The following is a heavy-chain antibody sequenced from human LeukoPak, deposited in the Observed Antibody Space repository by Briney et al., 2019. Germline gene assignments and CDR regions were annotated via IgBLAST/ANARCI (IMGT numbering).Heavy chain of an antibody. J-gene: IGHJ4*02. V-gene: IGHV3-7*01. CDR1: GFIFSTYE. CDR3: ARDHHSSSWYRSYFDY. CDR2: IKQDGSEK. Sequence: GGSLRLSCAASGFIFSTYEMNWVRQAPGKGLEWVANIKQDGSEKYYVDSVKGRFTISRDNAKNSLYLQMNSLRAEDTAVYYCARDHHSSSWYRSYFDYWGQGTLVTVSS. D-gene: IGHD6-13*01.